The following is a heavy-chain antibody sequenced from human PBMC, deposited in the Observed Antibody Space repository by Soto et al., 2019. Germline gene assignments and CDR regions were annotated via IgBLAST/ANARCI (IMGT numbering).Heavy chain of an antibody. D-gene: IGHD6-19*01. CDR3: ARDLGGWPHY. Sequence: QVQLVQSGAEVKKPGASVKVSCKASGYTFTSYAIHWVRQAPGQRLEWMGWINAGNGNTKYSQKFQDRVTLTRDTSASTAYMELSSLRSEDTAVYYCARDLGGWPHYWGQGTLVTVSS. CDR2: INAGNGNT. CDR1: GYTFTSYA. J-gene: IGHJ4*02. V-gene: IGHV1-3*01.